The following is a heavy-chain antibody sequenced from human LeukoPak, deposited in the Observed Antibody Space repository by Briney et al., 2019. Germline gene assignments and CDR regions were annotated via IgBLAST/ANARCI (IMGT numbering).Heavy chain of an antibody. D-gene: IGHD6-13*01. CDR3: AKDRGFYSSSWYGGYYFDY. CDR1: GFTFSSYW. J-gene: IGHJ4*02. CDR2: IKQDGSEK. Sequence: QPGGSLRLSCAASGFTFSSYWMSWVRQAPGKGLEWVANIKQDGSEKYYVDSLKGRFTISRDNAKNSLYLQMNSLRAEDTAVYYCAKDRGFYSSSWYGGYYFDYWGQGTLVTVSS. V-gene: IGHV3-7*03.